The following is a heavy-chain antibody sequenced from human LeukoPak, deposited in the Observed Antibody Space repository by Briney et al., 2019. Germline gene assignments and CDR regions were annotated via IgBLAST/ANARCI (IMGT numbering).Heavy chain of an antibody. CDR2: SIPIFGTA. D-gene: IGHD3-3*01. CDR1: GGTFSSYA. V-gene: IGHV1-69*13. J-gene: IGHJ5*02. CDR3: ANLNDFWSGYFRGFDP. Sequence: SVKVSCKASGGTFSSYAISWVRQAPGQGLEWMGGSIPIFGTANYAQKFQGRVTITADESTSTAYMELSSLRSEDTAVYYCANLNDFWSGYFRGFDPWGQGTLVTVSS.